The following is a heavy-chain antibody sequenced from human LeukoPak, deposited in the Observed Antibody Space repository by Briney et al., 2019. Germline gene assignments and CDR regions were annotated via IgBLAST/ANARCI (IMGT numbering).Heavy chain of an antibody. Sequence: GGSLRLSCAASGFTFSSYAMHWVRQAPGKGLEWVAVISYDGSNKYYADSVKGRFTISRDNSKNTLYLQMNSLRAEDTAVYYCARDQLSRTDYYDSSGYYYEYYYYGMDVWGQGTTVTVSS. D-gene: IGHD3-22*01. CDR1: GFTFSSYA. CDR3: ARDQLSRTDYYDSSGYYYEYYYYGMDV. V-gene: IGHV3-30-3*01. J-gene: IGHJ6*02. CDR2: ISYDGSNK.